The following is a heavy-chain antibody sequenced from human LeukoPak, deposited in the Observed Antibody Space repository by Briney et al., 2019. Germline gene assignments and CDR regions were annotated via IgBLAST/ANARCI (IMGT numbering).Heavy chain of an antibody. J-gene: IGHJ5*02. D-gene: IGHD2-2*02. V-gene: IGHV4-31*03. Sequence: PSETLSLTCTVSGGSISSGGYYWSWIRQHPGKGLEWIGYIYYSGSTYYNPSLKSRVTISVDTSKNQFSLKLSSVTAADTAVYYCARDQAVVVPAAIFDGIGWFDPWGQGTLVTVSS. CDR3: ARDQAVVVPAAIFDGIGWFDP. CDR2: IYYSGST. CDR1: GGSISSGGYY.